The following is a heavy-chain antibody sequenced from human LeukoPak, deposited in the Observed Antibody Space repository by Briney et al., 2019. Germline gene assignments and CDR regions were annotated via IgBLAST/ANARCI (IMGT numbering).Heavy chain of an antibody. CDR3: ARDSLQTRYSWNDEGRKNWFDP. V-gene: IGHV1-46*01. CDR2: MNPSDGST. D-gene: IGHD1-1*01. J-gene: IGHJ5*02. Sequence: ASVKVSCEASGFTFSGYYMQWVRQAPGHGLEWMGIMNPSDGSTKYAQKLQGRVTMSGDTSTSTVYMELSSLTSEDTAVYYCARDSLQTRYSWNDEGRKNWFDPWGQGTLVTVSS. CDR1: GFTFSGYY.